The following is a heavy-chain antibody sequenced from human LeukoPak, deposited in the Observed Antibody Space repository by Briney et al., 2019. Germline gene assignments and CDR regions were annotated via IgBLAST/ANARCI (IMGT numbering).Heavy chain of an antibody. CDR3: ARRQSYISRRIQYYYMDV. CDR1: GDILTNNW. CDR2: TNADDSDP. J-gene: IGHJ6*03. V-gene: IGHV5-51*01. Sequence: PGESLQISCKISGDILTNNWIGWVRQVPGKGLEHMAITNADDSDPRYSPTFQGQVTISADKSINTAYLQWSSLKASDTAMYYCARRQSYISRRIQYYYMDVWGEGTTVTVSS. D-gene: IGHD3-10*01.